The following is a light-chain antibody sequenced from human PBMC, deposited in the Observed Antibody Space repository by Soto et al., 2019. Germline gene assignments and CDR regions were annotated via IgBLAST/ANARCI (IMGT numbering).Light chain of an antibody. CDR2: KAS. J-gene: IGKJ1*01. CDR3: QHYKSYSEA. Sequence: DIQMTPSPSTLSASVGDRVTITCRASQTISSWLAWYQQKPGKAPKLLIYKASTLKSGVPSRFSGSGSGTEFTLTISSLQPDDFATYYCQHYKSYSEAFGQGTKVDIK. CDR1: QTISSW. V-gene: IGKV1-5*03.